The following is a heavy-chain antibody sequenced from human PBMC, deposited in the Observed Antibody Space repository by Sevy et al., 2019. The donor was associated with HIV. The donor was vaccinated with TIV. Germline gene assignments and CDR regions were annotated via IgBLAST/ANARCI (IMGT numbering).Heavy chain of an antibody. J-gene: IGHJ4*02. D-gene: IGHD1-26*01. Sequence: SETLSLTCTVSGGSITSLYWNWIRQPPGKGLEWIANIYYNGHINYNPSLKSRVTLSLDTSKNQFSLRLSSGTAADTAMYYCAGKNAWGRGYSWGQGTLVTVSS. CDR1: GGSITSLY. CDR3: AGKNAWGRGYS. CDR2: IYYNGHI. V-gene: IGHV4-59*08.